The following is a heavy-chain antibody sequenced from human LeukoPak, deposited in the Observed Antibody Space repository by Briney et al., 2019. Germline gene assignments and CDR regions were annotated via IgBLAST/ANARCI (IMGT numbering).Heavy chain of an antibody. V-gene: IGHV4-61*02. J-gene: IGHJ5*02. CDR2: FYVTGST. D-gene: IGHD4-17*01. CDR3: AREPSTANWFDP. CDR1: GGSISMGYY. Sequence: SQTLSLTCNVSGGSISMGYYWSWIRQPAGKAPEWIGRFYVTGSTDYSPSLKSRVTISADTTKNRLSLRLTSVTAADTAVYYCAREPSTANWFDPWGQGTLVTVSS.